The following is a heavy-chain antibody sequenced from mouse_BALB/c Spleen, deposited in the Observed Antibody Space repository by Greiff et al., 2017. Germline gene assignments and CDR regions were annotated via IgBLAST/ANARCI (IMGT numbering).Heavy chain of an antibody. CDR1: GYTFTSYW. V-gene: IGHV1-69*01. CDR3: ASKETGSWFAY. Sequence: QVQLQQPGAELVTPWASVKLSCKASGYTFTSYWVHWVKQRPGQGLEWIGEIDPSDSYTNYTQKFKGKTTLTVDKSSSTAYMQLSRLTYEDSAVYDCASKETGSWFAYWGQGTPVTVSA. J-gene: IGHJ3*01. CDR2: IDPSDSYT. D-gene: IGHD4-1*01.